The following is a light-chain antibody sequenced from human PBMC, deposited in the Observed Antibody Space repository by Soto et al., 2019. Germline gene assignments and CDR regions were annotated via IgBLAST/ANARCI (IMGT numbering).Light chain of an antibody. J-gene: IGLJ3*02. CDR2: EVS. V-gene: IGLV2-14*01. CDR3: YSYTSSVTWV. Sequence: QSVPTQPASVSGPPGQSITISCTGTSSDVGGYNYVSWYQQHPGKAPKLIIYEVSNRPSGVSNRFSGSKSGNTASLTISGLQADDEADYYCYSYTSSVTWVFGGGTKVTVL. CDR1: SSDVGGYNY.